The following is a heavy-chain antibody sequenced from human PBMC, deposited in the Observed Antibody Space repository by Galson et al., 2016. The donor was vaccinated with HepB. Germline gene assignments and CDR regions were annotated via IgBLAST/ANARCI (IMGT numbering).Heavy chain of an antibody. CDR1: GGSFSGYY. J-gene: IGHJ4*02. D-gene: IGHD2-15*01. V-gene: IGHV4-34*01. CDR2: INHSGST. Sequence: ETLSLTCAVYGGSFSGYYWSWIRQPPGKGREWMGEINHSGSTNYNPSLKSRVTISVAKSTSTDYMELRSLRSDDTAIYFCARNFCSGDTCYNYFDYWGQGTLVTVSS. CDR3: ARNFCSGDTCYNYFDY.